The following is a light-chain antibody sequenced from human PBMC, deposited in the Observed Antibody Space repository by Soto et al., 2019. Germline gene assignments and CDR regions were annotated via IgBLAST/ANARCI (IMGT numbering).Light chain of an antibody. CDR2: GVS. Sequence: EIVLTQSPGTLSLSPGERATLSCRARQSVTSNYLAWYQQKPGQAPRLLIYGVSSRATGIPDRFSGSGSGTDFTLTISRVEPEDFAVYFCQQYGTSPITFGGGTKVDIK. CDR1: QSVTSNY. J-gene: IGKJ4*01. CDR3: QQYGTSPIT. V-gene: IGKV3-20*01.